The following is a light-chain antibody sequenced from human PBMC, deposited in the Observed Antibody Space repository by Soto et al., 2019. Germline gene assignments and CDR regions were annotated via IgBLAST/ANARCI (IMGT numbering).Light chain of an antibody. CDR3: QQYNNWPPMYT. J-gene: IGKJ2*01. CDR2: EAS. Sequence: EIVMTKSPAPMPVSPGERFTLSCRTIKGFSNTLDWYQQKPGQAPRLLMYEASTRATSTPARLSGSGSWTEFTITISNLQSEDLAVYYCQQYNNWPPMYTFGQGTKLEIK. CDR1: KGFSNT. V-gene: IGKV3-15*01.